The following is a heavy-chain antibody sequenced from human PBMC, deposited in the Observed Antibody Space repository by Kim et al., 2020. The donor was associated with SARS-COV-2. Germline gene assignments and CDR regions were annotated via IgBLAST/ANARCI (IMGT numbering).Heavy chain of an antibody. Sequence: KFQGRVTRTRDTSISTAYMELSRLRSDDTAVYYCARDEVVDTAMVPYFDYWGQGTLVTVSS. J-gene: IGHJ4*02. CDR3: ARDEVVDTAMVPYFDY. D-gene: IGHD5-18*01. V-gene: IGHV1-2*02.